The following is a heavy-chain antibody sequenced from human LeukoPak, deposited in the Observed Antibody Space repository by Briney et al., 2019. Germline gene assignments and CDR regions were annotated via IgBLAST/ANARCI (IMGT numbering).Heavy chain of an antibody. V-gene: IGHV4-4*02. D-gene: IGHD6-13*01. CDR2: IYHTGST. Sequence: SETLSLTCAVSGASIVSSNWWNWVRQPPGKGLEWIAEIYHTGSTHYNPSLKGRVTISVDKSKNQFSLKLSSVTAADTAVYYCADRAAAGYHLDYWGQGTLVTVSS. CDR1: GASIVSSNW. J-gene: IGHJ4*02. CDR3: ADRAAAGYHLDY.